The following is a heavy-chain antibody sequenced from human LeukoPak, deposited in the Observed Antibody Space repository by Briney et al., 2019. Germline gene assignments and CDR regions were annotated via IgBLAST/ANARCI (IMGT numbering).Heavy chain of an antibody. J-gene: IGHJ4*02. Sequence: GGSLRLSCAASGFTFSSYGMHWVRQAPGKGLEWVASIRYDGSNKYYADSVEGRFTISRDNSKNTLYLQMNSLRAEDTAVYYCTKDINDFWSGYYSGVDYWGQGTLVTVSS. D-gene: IGHD3-3*01. CDR2: IRYDGSNK. CDR3: TKDINDFWSGYYSGVDY. V-gene: IGHV3-30*02. CDR1: GFTFSSYG.